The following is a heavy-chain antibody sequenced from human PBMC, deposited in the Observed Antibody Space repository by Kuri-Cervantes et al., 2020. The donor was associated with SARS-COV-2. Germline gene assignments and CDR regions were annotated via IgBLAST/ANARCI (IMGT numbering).Heavy chain of an antibody. CDR1: GFNFSCFD. CDR2: IGCVGDR. D-gene: IGHD1-14*01. CDR3: ARKGMNSRLDV. J-gene: IGHJ4*02. Sequence: GESLKISCAASGFNFSCFDIHWVRQATGEGLECVSSIGCVGDRYFPGSVKGRFTISGEDAKDSLYLQMSSLRAEDTAVYYCARKGMNSRLDVWGRGTLVTVSS. V-gene: IGHV3-13*04.